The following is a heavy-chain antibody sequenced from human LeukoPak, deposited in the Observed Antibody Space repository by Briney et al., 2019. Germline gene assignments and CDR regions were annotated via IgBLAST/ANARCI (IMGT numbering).Heavy chain of an antibody. D-gene: IGHD6-13*01. Sequence: GGSLRLSRAASGFTFSSYWMSWVRQAPGKGLEWVANIKQDGSEKYYVDSVKGRFTISRDNAKNSLYLQMNSLRAEDTAVYYCATEELAAAGTVLDYWGQGTLVTVSS. J-gene: IGHJ4*02. CDR3: ATEELAAAGTVLDY. CDR2: IKQDGSEK. V-gene: IGHV3-7*04. CDR1: GFTFSSYW.